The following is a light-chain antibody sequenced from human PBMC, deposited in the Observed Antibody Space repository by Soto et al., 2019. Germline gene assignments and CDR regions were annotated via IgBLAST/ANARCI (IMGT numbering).Light chain of an antibody. Sequence: DIQMTQSPSSLSASVGDRVTITCRASQSISSDLNWYQQKSGKAPKLLIYAASSLQSGVPSRFSGSGSGTDYTLTISSLQPEDSATYYCQQTYSTPAFGQGTKLEIK. J-gene: IGKJ2*01. CDR2: AAS. CDR3: QQTYSTPA. V-gene: IGKV1-39*01. CDR1: QSISSD.